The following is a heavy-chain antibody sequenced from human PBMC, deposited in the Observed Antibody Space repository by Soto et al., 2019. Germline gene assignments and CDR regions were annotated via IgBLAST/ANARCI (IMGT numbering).Heavy chain of an antibody. J-gene: IGHJ6*02. CDR3: ARMIRSYYYGVDV. CDR1: GGSISSYY. CDR2: IHYSGST. V-gene: IGHV4-59*01. D-gene: IGHD3-22*01. Sequence: SETLSLTCTVSGGSISSYYWSWIRQPPGKGLEWIGHIHYSGSTNYNPSLEGRVTISVDTSKNQLSLNLSSVTAADTAVYYCARMIRSYYYGVDVWGQGTTVTVSS.